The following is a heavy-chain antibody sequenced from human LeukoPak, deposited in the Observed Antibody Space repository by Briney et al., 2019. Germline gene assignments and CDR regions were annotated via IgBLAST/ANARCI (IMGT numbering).Heavy chain of an antibody. CDR3: ASLRVPGDFDY. CDR2: IYHSGNT. V-gene: IGHV4-39*07. CDR1: GGSISSSGYY. Sequence: SETLSLTCTVSGGSISSSGYYWGWIRQPPGKGLEWIGNIYHSGNTYYNSSLKSRVTISVDTSKNQFSLRLTSVTAADTAVYYCASLRVPGDFDYWGQGTLVTVSS. D-gene: IGHD3-16*01. J-gene: IGHJ4*02.